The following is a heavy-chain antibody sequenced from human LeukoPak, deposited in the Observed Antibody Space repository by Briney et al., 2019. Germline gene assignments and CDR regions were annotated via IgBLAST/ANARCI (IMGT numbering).Heavy chain of an antibody. CDR2: INYNGAIT. CDR1: GFTFVDYG. J-gene: IGHJ4*02. Sequence: GGSLRLSCVTSGFTFVDYGLSWVRRAPGKGLEWLCAINYNGAITDYADSVKGRFTISRDNAKNSLYLRMDSLRAEDTALYYCARDRLGPSFSVSHFDLWGQGTLVTVSS. D-gene: IGHD3-3*02. CDR3: ARDRLGPSFSVSHFDL. V-gene: IGHV3-20*04.